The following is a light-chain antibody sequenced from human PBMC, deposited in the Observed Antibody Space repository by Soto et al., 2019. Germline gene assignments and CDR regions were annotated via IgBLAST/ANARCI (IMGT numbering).Light chain of an antibody. CDR2: DTF. CDR1: SSNIGAGYD. CDR3: QAYDNSLGVSVL. V-gene: IGLV1-40*01. J-gene: IGLJ3*02. Sequence: QSVLTQPPSVSGAPGQTVTISCSGSSSNIGAGYDVHWYQQLPGKVPKLVIYDTFNRPSGVPDRFSGSKSGTSASLATTGLQAEDEADYYCQAYDNSLGVSVLFGGGTKLTVL.